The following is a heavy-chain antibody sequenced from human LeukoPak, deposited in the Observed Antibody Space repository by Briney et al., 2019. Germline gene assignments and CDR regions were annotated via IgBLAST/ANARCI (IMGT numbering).Heavy chain of an antibody. CDR3: ARRVNQRWLQLGYFDL. V-gene: IGHV1-2*02. D-gene: IGHD5-24*01. CDR2: INPNSGGT. J-gene: IGHJ2*01. Sequence: ASVKVSCKASGYTFTGYYMHWVRQAPGRGLEWMGWINPNSGGTNYAQKFQGRVTMTRNTSISTAYMELSSLRSEDTAVYYCARRVNQRWLQLGYFDLWGRGTLVTVSS. CDR1: GYTFTGYY.